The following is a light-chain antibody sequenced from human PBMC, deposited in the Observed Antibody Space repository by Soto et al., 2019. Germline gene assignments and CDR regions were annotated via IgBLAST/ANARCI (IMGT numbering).Light chain of an antibody. J-gene: IGLJ2*01. V-gene: IGLV4-69*01. CDR1: SGHSSFA. CDR2: LNSDGSH. CDR3: QTWGTGIRV. Sequence: QLVLTQSPSASASLGASVKLTCTLSSGHSSFAIAWHQQQPEKGPRYLMKLNSDGSHSKGDGIPDRFSGSRSGAERYLTISNLQSEDEAVYYCQTWGTGIRVFGGGTKLTVL.